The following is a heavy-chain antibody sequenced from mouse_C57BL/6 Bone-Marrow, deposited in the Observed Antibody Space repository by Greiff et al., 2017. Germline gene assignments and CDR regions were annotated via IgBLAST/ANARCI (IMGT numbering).Heavy chain of an antibody. CDR1: GFTFSDFY. CDR2: SRNKANDYTT. J-gene: IGHJ4*01. V-gene: IGHV7-1*01. CDR3: ARDAMDY. Sequence: EVQVVESGGGLVQSGRSLRLSCATSGFTFSDFYMEWVRQAPGTGLEWIAASRNKANDYTTEYSASVKGRFIVSRDTSQSILYLQMNALRAEDTAIYYCARDAMDYRGQGTSVTVSS.